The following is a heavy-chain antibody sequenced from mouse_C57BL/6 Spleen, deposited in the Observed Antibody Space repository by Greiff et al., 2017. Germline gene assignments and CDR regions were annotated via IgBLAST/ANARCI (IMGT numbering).Heavy chain of an antibody. Sequence: QVQLQQPGTELVKPGASVKLSCKASGYTFTSYWMHWVKQRPGQGLEWIGNINPSNGGTNYNEKFKSKATLTVDKSSSTAYMQLSSLTSEDSAVYYCARYYDYDDGYYYAMDYWGQGTSVTVSS. V-gene: IGHV1-53*01. CDR2: INPSNGGT. CDR3: ARYYDYDDGYYYAMDY. CDR1: GYTFTSYW. D-gene: IGHD2-4*01. J-gene: IGHJ4*01.